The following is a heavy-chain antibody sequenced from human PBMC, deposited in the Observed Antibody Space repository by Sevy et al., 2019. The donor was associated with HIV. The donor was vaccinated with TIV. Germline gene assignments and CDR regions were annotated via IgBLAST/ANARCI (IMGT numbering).Heavy chain of an antibody. V-gene: IGHV4-38-2*02. D-gene: IGHD5-12*01. CDR1: GYSISSGYY. CDR2: IYHSGST. Sequence: SETLSLTCAVSGYSISSGYYWGWIRQPPGKGLEWIGSIYHSGSTYYNPSLKSRVTISVDTSKNQFSLKLSSVTAADTAVYYCARERGREMATISGIWGQGTMVTVSS. CDR3: ARERGREMATISGI. J-gene: IGHJ3*02.